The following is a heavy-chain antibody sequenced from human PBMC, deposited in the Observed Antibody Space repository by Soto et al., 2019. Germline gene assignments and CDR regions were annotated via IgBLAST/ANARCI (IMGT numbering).Heavy chain of an antibody. CDR1: GFTFSSYG. J-gene: IGHJ4*02. CDR3: AKRDSAGVYSYGRLGRFDY. Sequence: PGGSLILSCAASGFTFSSYGMHWVRQAPGKGLEWVAVISYDGSNKYYADSVKGRFTISRDNSKTTLYLQMNSLRAEDTAVYYCAKRDSAGVYSYGRLGRFDYWGQGTLVTVSS. D-gene: IGHD5-18*01. V-gene: IGHV3-30*18. CDR2: ISYDGSNK.